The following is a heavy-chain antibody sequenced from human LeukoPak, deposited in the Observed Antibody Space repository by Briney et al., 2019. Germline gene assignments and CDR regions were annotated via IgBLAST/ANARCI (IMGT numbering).Heavy chain of an antibody. J-gene: IGHJ4*02. CDR1: GYSFTSYW. V-gene: IGHV5-51*01. CDR3: AREGDSSGYHFDY. Sequence: GESLKISCKGSGYSFTSYWSGWVRQMPGKGLEWMGIIYPGDSDTRYSPSFQGQVTISADKSISTAYLQWSSLRASDTAMYYCAREGDSSGYHFDYWGQGTVATVSS. CDR2: IYPGDSDT. D-gene: IGHD3-22*01.